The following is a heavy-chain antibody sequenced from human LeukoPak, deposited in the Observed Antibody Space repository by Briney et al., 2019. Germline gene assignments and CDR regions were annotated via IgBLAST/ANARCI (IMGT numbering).Heavy chain of an antibody. J-gene: IGHJ6*03. Sequence: KAGGSLRLSCAASGFTFRNHWMTWVRQAPGKGLEWVSSITSSSSYIYYADSVKGRFTISRDNAKSSLYLQMNSLRDEDTAVYYCARDPYSGNYGDYYYYYMDVWGKGTTVTISS. CDR1: GFTFRNHW. D-gene: IGHD1-26*01. CDR2: ITSSSSYI. V-gene: IGHV3-21*01. CDR3: ARDPYSGNYGDYYYYYMDV.